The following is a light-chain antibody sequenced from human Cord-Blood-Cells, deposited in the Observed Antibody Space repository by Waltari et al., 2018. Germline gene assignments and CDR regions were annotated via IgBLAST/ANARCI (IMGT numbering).Light chain of an antibody. V-gene: IGKV4-1*01. CDR1: QSVLYSSNNKNY. CDR3: QQYYSTPWT. J-gene: IGKJ1*01. CDR2: GAS. Sequence: DIVMTQSPDSLAVSLGERATINCKSSQSVLYSSNNKNYLAWYQQKPGQPPKLFIYGASTRESGVPDRFSGSGSGTDFTLTISSLQAEDVAVYYCQQYYSTPWTFGQGTKVEIK.